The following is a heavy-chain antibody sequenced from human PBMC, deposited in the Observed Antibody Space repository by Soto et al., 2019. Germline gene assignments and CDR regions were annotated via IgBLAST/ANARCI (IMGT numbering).Heavy chain of an antibody. CDR3: VGERASSSWYYYSYGMDV. Sequence: QVQLVESGGGLVKPGGSLRLSCAASGFTFSDYYMSWIRQAPGKGLEWVSYISSSSSSTNYADSVKGRFTISRDNAKNSLYLQMNSLRAEDTAVYYCVGERASSSWYYYSYGMDVWGQGTTVTVSS. CDR1: GFTFSDYY. V-gene: IGHV3-11*05. CDR2: ISSSSSST. D-gene: IGHD6-13*01. J-gene: IGHJ6*02.